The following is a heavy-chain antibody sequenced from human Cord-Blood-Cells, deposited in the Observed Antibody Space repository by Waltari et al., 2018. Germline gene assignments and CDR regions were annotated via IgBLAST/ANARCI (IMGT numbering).Heavy chain of an antibody. J-gene: IGHJ4*02. CDR3: ARAGTRTTVDY. D-gene: IGHD4-17*01. V-gene: IGHV4-34*01. CDR1: GGSFSGYY. CDR2: INHSGST. Sequence: QVQLQQWGAGLLKPSETLSLTCAVYGGSFSGYYWSWIRQPPGKGLEWIGEINHSGSTNYNLSLKSRVTISVDTSKNQFSLKLSSVTAADTAVYYCARAGTRTTVDYWGQGTLVTVSS.